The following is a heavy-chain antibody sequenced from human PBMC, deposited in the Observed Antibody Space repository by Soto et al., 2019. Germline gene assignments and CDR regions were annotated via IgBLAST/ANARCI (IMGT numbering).Heavy chain of an antibody. J-gene: IGHJ4*02. CDR2: ISYDGSNN. CDR3: ANDRDTYYYDSSFWFDY. D-gene: IGHD3-22*01. CDR1: GCTFSSYG. Sequence: PGGTLRLSCAASGCTFSSYGMHWVRQAPGKGLEWVGVISYDGSNNYYKDSVKVRFTISRDNSKNKLYLQMDSLRAEDTAVNDCANDRDTYYYDSSFWFDYWGQGTLVTVSS. V-gene: IGHV3-30*18.